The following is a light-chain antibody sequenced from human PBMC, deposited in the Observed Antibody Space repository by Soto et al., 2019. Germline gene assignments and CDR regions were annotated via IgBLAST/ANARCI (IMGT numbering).Light chain of an antibody. CDR3: SSYTSTSTPWV. J-gene: IGLJ3*02. Sequence: QSALTQPRSVSGSPGQSVTISCTGTSSDVGGYNYVSWYQQHPGKAPKLMIYDVSKRPSGVPDRFSGSKSGNTASLTISGLQPEDEGDYFCSSYTSTSTPWVFGGGTKVTVL. V-gene: IGLV2-11*01. CDR2: DVS. CDR1: SSDVGGYNY.